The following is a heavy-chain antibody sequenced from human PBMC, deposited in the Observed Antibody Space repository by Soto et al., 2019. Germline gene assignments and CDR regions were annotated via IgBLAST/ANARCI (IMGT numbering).Heavy chain of an antibody. Sequence: PSETLSLTCTVSGDSLSSGGHYWSWIRQHAGKGLEWTGHIYDSVNTYYSPSLRSRVTISADMSKNQFSLNLRSVTAADTAVYYCARVDHRGYFAILTDYWGQGTMVTVSS. V-gene: IGHV4-31*03. CDR1: GDSLSSGGHY. J-gene: IGHJ4*02. CDR3: ARVDHRGYFAILTDY. CDR2: IYDSVNT. D-gene: IGHD3-9*01.